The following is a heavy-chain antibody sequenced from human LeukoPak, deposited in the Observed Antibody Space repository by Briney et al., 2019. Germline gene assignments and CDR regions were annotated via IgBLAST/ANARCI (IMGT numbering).Heavy chain of an antibody. CDR1: GFTFSSYG. CDR3: ARDQYGDYSFDP. CDR2: IQYDGSNE. V-gene: IGHV3-30*02. D-gene: IGHD4-17*01. Sequence: GGSLRLSCAASGFTFSSYGMHWVRQAPGKGLEWVAYIQYDGSNEQYADSVKGRFSISRDNAKNSLYLQMNSLRAEDTAVYYCARDQYGDYSFDPWGQGTLVTVSS. J-gene: IGHJ5*02.